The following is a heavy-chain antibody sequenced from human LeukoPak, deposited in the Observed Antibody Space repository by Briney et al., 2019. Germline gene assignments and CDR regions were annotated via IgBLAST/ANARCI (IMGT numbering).Heavy chain of an antibody. CDR2: IYYSGST. CDR1: GXSISSSSYY. Sequence: SETLSPTCTVSGXSISSSSYYWGWIRQPPGKGLEWIGSIYYSGSTYYNPSLKSRVTISVDTSKNQFSLKLSSVTAADTAVYYCARHETSCSSTSCWVYFDYWGQGTLVTVSS. J-gene: IGHJ4*02. D-gene: IGHD2-2*01. CDR3: ARHETSCSSTSCWVYFDY. V-gene: IGHV4-39*01.